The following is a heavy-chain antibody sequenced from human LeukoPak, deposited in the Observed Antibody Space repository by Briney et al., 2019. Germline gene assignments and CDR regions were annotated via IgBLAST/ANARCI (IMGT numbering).Heavy chain of an antibody. J-gene: IGHJ5*02. Sequence: GGSLRLSCAASGFTFDDYAMHWVRQAPGKGLEWVSLISWDGGSTYYADSVKGRFTISRDNSKNTLYLQMNSLRAEDTAVYYCAKDAWSEGFDPWGQGTLVTVSS. D-gene: IGHD1-1*01. V-gene: IGHV3-43D*03. CDR3: AKDAWSEGFDP. CDR2: ISWDGGST. CDR1: GFTFDDYA.